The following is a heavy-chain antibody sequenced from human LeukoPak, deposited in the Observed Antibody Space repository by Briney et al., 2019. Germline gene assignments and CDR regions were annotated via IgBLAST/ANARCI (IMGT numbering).Heavy chain of an antibody. D-gene: IGHD6-19*01. CDR1: GGSFSGYY. J-gene: IGHJ4*02. CDR3: ASRIAVAGTHYFDY. V-gene: IGHV4-34*01. Sequence: PSETLSLTCAVYGGSFSGYYWSWIRQPPGKGLEWIGEINHSGSTNYNPSLKSRVTISGDTSKNQFSLKLSSVTAADTAVYYCASRIAVAGTHYFDYWGQGTLLTVSS. CDR2: INHSGST.